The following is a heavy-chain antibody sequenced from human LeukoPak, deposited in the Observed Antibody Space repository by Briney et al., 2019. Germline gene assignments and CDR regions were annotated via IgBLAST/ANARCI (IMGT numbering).Heavy chain of an antibody. CDR2: IKNKTNGGTT. J-gene: IGHJ4*02. D-gene: IGHD2-2*01. CDR1: GFTFSSAW. V-gene: IGHV3-15*01. Sequence: GGSLRLSCAASGFTFSSAWMTWVRQAPGKGLEWVGHIKNKTNGGTTDYAAPVKGRFIISRDDSKNTLYLQMNSLRTEDTAVYYCARGFCSSTSCYQGPFDYWGQGTLVTVSS. CDR3: ARGFCSSTSCYQGPFDY.